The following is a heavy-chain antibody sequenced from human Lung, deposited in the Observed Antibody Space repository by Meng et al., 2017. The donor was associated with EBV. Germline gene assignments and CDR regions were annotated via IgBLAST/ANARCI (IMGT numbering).Heavy chain of an antibody. D-gene: IGHD4-17*01. Sequence: QGQPRGAGLGLVKPSGTLSLTCDVSGGSIRNDQWWSWVRQAPGKGLEWIGEIYHSGRTNYNPSVKSRVSMSVGKSQNHFSLRLSSVTAADTAVYYCTTLYGDSISWGQGTLVTVSS. CDR1: GGSIRNDQW. J-gene: IGHJ4*02. V-gene: IGHV4-4*02. CDR3: TTLYGDSIS. CDR2: IYHSGRT.